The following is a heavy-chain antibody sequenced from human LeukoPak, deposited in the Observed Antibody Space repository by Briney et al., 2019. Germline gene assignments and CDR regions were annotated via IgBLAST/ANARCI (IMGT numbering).Heavy chain of an antibody. Sequence: GSLRLSCTGFGFTFGDHAMSWVRQAPGKGLEWVGFIRSKGYGGTREYAVSVKGRFTISRDDSTSIAYLQMNSLKTEDTAVYYCTRGPTQQWLYYGMDVWGQGTTVIVSS. CDR3: TRGPTQQWLYYGMDV. D-gene: IGHD5-18*01. CDR1: GFTFGDHA. J-gene: IGHJ6*02. V-gene: IGHV3-49*04. CDR2: IRSKGYGGTR.